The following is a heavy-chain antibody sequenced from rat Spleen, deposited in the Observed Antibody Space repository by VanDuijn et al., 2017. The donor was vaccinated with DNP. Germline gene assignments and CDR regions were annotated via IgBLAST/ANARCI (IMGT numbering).Heavy chain of an antibody. CDR1: GFNFNDYW. Sequence: EVTLVESGGGLVQPGRSLKLSCAASGFNFNDYWMGWVRQAPGKGLEWIGEINEDSTIMQYAPTLSDKISFSRDNAQNTRYMQMSELGSDDTGLYYCVTRGDPYDNWFAYWGRGTLFTVSS. CDR3: VTRGDPYDNWFAY. V-gene: IGHV4-2*01. J-gene: IGHJ3*01. D-gene: IGHD4-2*01. CDR2: INEDSTIM.